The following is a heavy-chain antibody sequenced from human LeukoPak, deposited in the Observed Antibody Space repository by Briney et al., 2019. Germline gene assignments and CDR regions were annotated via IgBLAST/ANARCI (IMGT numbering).Heavy chain of an antibody. J-gene: IGHJ6*03. Sequence: PGGSLRLSCAASGFTFDDYAMHWVRHAPGKGLEWVSGISWNSGSIGYADSVKGRFTISRDNAKNSLYLQMNSLRAEDTALYYCAKDRGDFWSGYLDVWGKGTTVTVSS. D-gene: IGHD3-3*01. CDR1: GFTFDDYA. V-gene: IGHV3-9*01. CDR3: AKDRGDFWSGYLDV. CDR2: ISWNSGSI.